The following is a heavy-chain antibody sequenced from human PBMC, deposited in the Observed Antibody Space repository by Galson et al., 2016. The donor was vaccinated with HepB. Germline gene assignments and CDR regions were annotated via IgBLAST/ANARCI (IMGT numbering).Heavy chain of an antibody. D-gene: IGHD3-10*01. Sequence: SLRLSCAASGFIFSDNAMSWVRQAPGKGLEWVSAISGRGGSTYYADSVKGRFTISRDNSKNTLYLQLNNLRAGDTAVYYCARGYGSGTYFVNNWFDPWGQGTLVTVSS. CDR3: ARGYGSGTYFVNNWFDP. CDR2: ISGRGGST. CDR1: GFIFSDNA. V-gene: IGHV3-23*01. J-gene: IGHJ5*02.